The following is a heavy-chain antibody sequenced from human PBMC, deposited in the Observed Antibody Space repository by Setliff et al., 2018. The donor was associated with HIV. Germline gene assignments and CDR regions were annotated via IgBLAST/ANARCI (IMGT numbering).Heavy chain of an antibody. D-gene: IGHD2-15*01. CDR2: ISSSGSTI. V-gene: IGHV3-48*04. CDR1: GFTFSISG. CDR3: ARGGGQYCSGGSCSSRFHYYYYYMDV. J-gene: IGHJ6*03. Sequence: GGSLRLSCGASGFTFSISGMHWVRQAPGKGLEWVSYISSSGSTICDADSVKGRFTISRDNAKNSLYLQMNGLRAEDTAVYYCARGGGQYCSGGSCSSRFHYYYYYMDVWGKGTTVTVSS.